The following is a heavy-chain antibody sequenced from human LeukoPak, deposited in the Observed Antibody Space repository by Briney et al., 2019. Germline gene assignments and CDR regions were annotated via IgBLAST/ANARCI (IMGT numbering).Heavy chain of an antibody. Sequence: SRTLSLTCAISGDSVSSNSAAWNWIRQSPSRGLEWLGRTYYRSKWYNDYAVSVKSRITINPDTSKNQFSLQLNSVTPEDTAVYYCARGGQGDGYSADEAFDFWGQGTMVTVSS. CDR2: TYYRSKWYN. J-gene: IGHJ3*01. CDR1: GDSVSSNSAA. CDR3: ARGGQGDGYSADEAFDF. V-gene: IGHV6-1*01. D-gene: IGHD5-24*01.